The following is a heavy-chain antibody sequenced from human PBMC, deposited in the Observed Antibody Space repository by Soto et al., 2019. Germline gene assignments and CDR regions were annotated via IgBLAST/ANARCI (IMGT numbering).Heavy chain of an antibody. J-gene: IGHJ4*02. CDR2: IYHSGST. D-gene: IGHD3-22*01. CDR3: ARVYDSSGYDIWYFDY. CDR1: GGSISSGGYS. Sequence: SETLSLTCAVSGGSISSGGYSWSWIRQPPGKGLEWIGYIYHSGSTYYNPSLKSRVTISVDRSKNQFSLKLSSVTAADTAVYYCARVYDSSGYDIWYFDYWGQGTLVTVSS. V-gene: IGHV4-30-2*01.